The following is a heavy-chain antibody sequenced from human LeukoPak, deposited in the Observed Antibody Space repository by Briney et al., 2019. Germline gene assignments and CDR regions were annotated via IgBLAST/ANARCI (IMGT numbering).Heavy chain of an antibody. V-gene: IGHV4-39*07. Sequence: SGTLSLTCTVSSGSISTSSYYWAWIRQPPGKGLQWIGSIYYTGTTYYDPSLKTRVTISKDTSKNQFSLKLSSVTAADTAVYYCARETQLARSWYGYYFDYWGQGTLVTVSS. J-gene: IGHJ4*02. CDR2: IYYTGTT. CDR1: SGSISTSSYY. CDR3: ARETQLARSWYGYYFDY. D-gene: IGHD6-13*01.